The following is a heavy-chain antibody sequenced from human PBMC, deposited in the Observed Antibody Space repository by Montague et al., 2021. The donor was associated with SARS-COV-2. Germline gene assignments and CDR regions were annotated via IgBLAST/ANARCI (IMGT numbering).Heavy chain of an antibody. CDR1: GVSITTYY. V-gene: IGHV4-59*01. J-gene: IGHJ4*02. Sequence: SETRSLTCTVYGVSITTYYWSWMRQHPGKGQEWIGYIYHSGSTNYTPSLKSRVSFSVDASKNEFSLRLTSVSAADTAVYYCARGGGDYGGNPFDYWGQGTLVTVSS. CDR2: IYHSGST. D-gene: IGHD4-23*01. CDR3: ARGGGDYGGNPFDY.